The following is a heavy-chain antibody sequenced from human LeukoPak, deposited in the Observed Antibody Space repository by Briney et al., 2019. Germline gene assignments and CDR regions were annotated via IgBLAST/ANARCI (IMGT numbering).Heavy chain of an antibody. CDR1: GFPFSTYA. CDR2: IYGSGGGI. J-gene: IGHJ4*02. CDR3: AKDRLPDGRWSLDY. V-gene: IGHV3-23*01. D-gene: IGHD6-13*01. Sequence: GGSLRLSCAASGFPFSTYAMNWVRQAPGKGLGWVSGIYGSGGGIQYADSVKGGLTISRDNPRTLLYLQMNSLRAEDTPLYYCAKDRLPDGRWSLDYWGQGTLVTVSP.